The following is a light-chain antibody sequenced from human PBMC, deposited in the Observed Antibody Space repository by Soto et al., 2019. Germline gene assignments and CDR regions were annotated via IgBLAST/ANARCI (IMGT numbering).Light chain of an antibody. Sequence: QCVLTHAASASGTPGQRVTNSCSGSSSNVGSNTVNWYQQVPGTAPKLLIYSNNLRPSGVPDRFSGSKSGTSASLAISGLQSEDEADYYCAAWDDSLNGYVFGSGTKVIV. CDR1: SSNVGSNT. J-gene: IGLJ1*01. CDR2: SNN. CDR3: AAWDDSLNGYV. V-gene: IGLV1-44*01.